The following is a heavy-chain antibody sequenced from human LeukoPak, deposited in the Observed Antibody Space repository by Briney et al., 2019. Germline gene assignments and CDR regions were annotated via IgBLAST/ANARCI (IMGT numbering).Heavy chain of an antibody. V-gene: IGHV3-23*01. D-gene: IGHD4-17*01. J-gene: IGHJ6*02. CDR2: ISGSGVST. CDR3: AKANSGDYVRNVYGMDV. CDR1: GFTFSSYA. Sequence: GGSLRLSCAVSGFTFSSYAMSWVRQAPGKGLEWVSTISGSGVSTYYADSVKGRFTISRDNSKNTLYLQMNSLRAEDTAVYYCAKANSGDYVRNVYGMDVWGQGTTVTVSS.